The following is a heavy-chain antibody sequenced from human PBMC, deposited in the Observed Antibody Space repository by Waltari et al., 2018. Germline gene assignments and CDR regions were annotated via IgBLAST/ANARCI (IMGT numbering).Heavy chain of an antibody. CDR1: GGSISSGSYY. J-gene: IGHJ4*02. Sequence: QVQLQESGPGLVEPSQTLSLTCTVSGGSISSGSYYWSWIRQPAGKGLEWIGHISTSGSTNYNPSLKSRVTISVDTSKNQFSLKLSSVTAADTAVYYCARAVAGRGGGLDYWGQGTLVTVSS. CDR3: ARAVAGRGGGLDY. D-gene: IGHD6-19*01. V-gene: IGHV4-61*02. CDR2: ISTSGST.